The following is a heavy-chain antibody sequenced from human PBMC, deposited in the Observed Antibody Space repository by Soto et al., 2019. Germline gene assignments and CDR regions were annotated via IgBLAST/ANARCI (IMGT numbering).Heavy chain of an antibody. J-gene: IGHJ4*02. Sequence: QVQLVQSGAEVKKPESSVKVSCKAPGGTFSTYAISWVRQAPGQGLEWMGGTIPMFGTANYAQRFQDRVTFTXXESTNTVYMELSSLRSEDTAVYFCASGIQLWLRRINNGYSGWGQGTLVTVSS. CDR2: TIPMFGTA. V-gene: IGHV1-69*05. CDR1: GGTFSTYA. D-gene: IGHD5-18*01. CDR3: ASGIQLWLRRINNGYSG.